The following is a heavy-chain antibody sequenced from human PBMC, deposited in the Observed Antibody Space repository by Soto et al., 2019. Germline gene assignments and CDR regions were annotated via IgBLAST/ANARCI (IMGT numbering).Heavy chain of an antibody. D-gene: IGHD2-15*01. Sequence: QVQLVQSGAEVKKPGASVKVSCKASGYTFTSYGISWVRQAPGQGLEWMGWISAYNGNTNYAQKLQGRVTMTTDTATSTAYMELRSLRSDDTAVYYCAREGYCSGGSCYQYSGWFDPWGQGTLVTVSS. CDR3: AREGYCSGGSCYQYSGWFDP. J-gene: IGHJ5*02. CDR2: ISAYNGNT. CDR1: GYTFTSYG. V-gene: IGHV1-18*01.